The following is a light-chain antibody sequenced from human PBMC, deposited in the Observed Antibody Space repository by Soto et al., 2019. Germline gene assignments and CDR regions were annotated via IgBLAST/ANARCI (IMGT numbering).Light chain of an antibody. Sequence: QSVLTQPPSASGTPGQRVTISCSGSSSNIGSNYVFWYQQFPGTAPKLLIYRDNQRPSGVPDRFSGSRSGTSASLAISGLRSEDEADYHCAAWDDSLSGFVVFGGGTKLTVL. CDR3: AAWDDSLSGFVV. V-gene: IGLV1-47*01. CDR2: RDN. J-gene: IGLJ2*01. CDR1: SSNIGSNY.